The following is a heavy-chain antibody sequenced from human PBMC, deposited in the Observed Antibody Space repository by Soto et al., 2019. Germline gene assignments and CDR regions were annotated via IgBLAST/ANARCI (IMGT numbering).Heavy chain of an antibody. CDR3: TRVGVTTTPYYTDV. Sequence: PGGSLRLSCAASGFAFSDHYMDWVRQAPGKGLEWVGRIRNKANSYTTEYAASVKGRFTISRDDSKNSLYLQMNSLKIEDTAVYYCTRVGVTTTPYYTDVWGKGTTVTVSS. CDR1: GFAFSDHY. J-gene: IGHJ6*03. V-gene: IGHV3-72*01. D-gene: IGHD4-17*01. CDR2: IRNKANSYTT.